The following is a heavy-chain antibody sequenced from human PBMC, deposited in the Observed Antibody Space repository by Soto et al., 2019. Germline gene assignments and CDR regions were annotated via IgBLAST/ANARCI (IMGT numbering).Heavy chain of an antibody. Sequence: XGSLKLSCAASGFTFSSYDMSWVRQAPGKGLEWVSAISGSGGSTYYADSVKGRFTISRDNSKNTLYLQMNSLRAEDTAVYYCAKAKLRAQYFDYWGQGTLVTVSS. D-gene: IGHD2-15*01. J-gene: IGHJ4*02. CDR3: AKAKLRAQYFDY. CDR2: ISGSGGST. V-gene: IGHV3-23*01. CDR1: GFTFSSYD.